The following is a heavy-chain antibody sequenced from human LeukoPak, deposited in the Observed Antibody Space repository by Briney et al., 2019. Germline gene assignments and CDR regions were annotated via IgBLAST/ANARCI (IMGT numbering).Heavy chain of an antibody. Sequence: SETLSLTCTVSGGSISSYYWSWIRQPPGKGLEWIGYIYYSGSTNYNPSLKNRVTISVDTSKNQFSLRLTSVTAADTAVYYCARGGSAWEYWGQGTLVTVSS. CDR3: ARGGSAWEY. CDR2: IYYSGST. J-gene: IGHJ4*02. V-gene: IGHV4-59*01. D-gene: IGHD6-25*01. CDR1: GGSISSYY.